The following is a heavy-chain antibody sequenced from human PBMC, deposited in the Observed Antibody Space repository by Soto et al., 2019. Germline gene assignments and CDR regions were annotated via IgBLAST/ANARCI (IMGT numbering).Heavy chain of an antibody. CDR3: AKDCLRSAAAGAFDI. D-gene: IGHD6-13*01. V-gene: IGHV3-23*01. CDR2: ISSSGGCT. Sequence: PGGSLRLSCAASGFTFSSYAMSWVRQAPGKGLEWVSSISSSGGCTYYADSVKGRFTISRDNSKNTLYLQMNSLRAEDTAVYYCAKDCLRSAAAGAFDIWGQGTMVTVSS. J-gene: IGHJ3*02. CDR1: GFTFSSYA.